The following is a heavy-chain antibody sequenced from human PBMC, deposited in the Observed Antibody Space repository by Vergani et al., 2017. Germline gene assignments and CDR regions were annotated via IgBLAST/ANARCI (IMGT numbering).Heavy chain of an antibody. V-gene: IGHV7-4-1*02. Sequence: QVQLVQSGAEVKKPGASVKVSCKASGYTFTSYGISWVRQAPGQGLEWMGWINTNTGNPTYAQGFTGRFVFSLDTSVSTAYLPISSLKAEDTAVYYCARAPSYCSSTSCYVYDAFDIWGQGTTVTVSS. D-gene: IGHD2-2*01. CDR2: INTNTGNP. J-gene: IGHJ3*02. CDR3: ARAPSYCSSTSCYVYDAFDI. CDR1: GYTFTSYG.